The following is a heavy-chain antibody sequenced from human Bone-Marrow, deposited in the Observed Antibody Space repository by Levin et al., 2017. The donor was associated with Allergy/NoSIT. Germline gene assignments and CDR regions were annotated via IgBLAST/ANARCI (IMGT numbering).Heavy chain of an antibody. D-gene: IGHD2-15*01. J-gene: IGHJ4*02. CDR1: GFTSSSYE. Sequence: GGSLRLSCAASGFTSSSYEMNWVRQAPGKGLEWVSYISSSGSTIYYADSVKGRFTISRANAKNSLYLQMNSLRAEDTAVYYCASFSFSCSGGSGPGADDYWGQGTLVTVSS. V-gene: IGHV3-48*03. CDR3: ASFSFSCSGGSGPGADDY. CDR2: ISSSGSTI.